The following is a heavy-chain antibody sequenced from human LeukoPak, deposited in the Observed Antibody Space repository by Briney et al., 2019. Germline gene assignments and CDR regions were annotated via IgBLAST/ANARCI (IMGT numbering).Heavy chain of an antibody. J-gene: IGHJ3*02. V-gene: IGHV3-30-3*02. D-gene: IGHD2-21*02. CDR3: AKPFRGNGDFFSFDI. CDR2: ISYDGSNK. CDR1: GFTFSSYT. Sequence: GGSLRLSCAASGFTFSSYTMHWVRQARGKGLDRVAVISYDGSNKYYADSVKGRFTISRDNSKNTLYLQMSSLRAGDTAIYYCAKPFRGNGDFFSFDIWGQGTMVTV.